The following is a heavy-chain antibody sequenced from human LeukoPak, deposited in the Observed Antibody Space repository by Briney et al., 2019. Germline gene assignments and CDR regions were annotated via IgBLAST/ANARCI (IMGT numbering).Heavy chain of an antibody. Sequence: SVKVSCKASGYTFTSYGISWVRQAPGQGLEWMGGIIPIFGAANYAQKFQGRVTITADKSTSTAYMELSSLRSEDTAVYYCARGSYSHNWFDPWGQGTLVTVSS. J-gene: IGHJ5*02. V-gene: IGHV1-69*06. CDR3: ARGSYSHNWFDP. CDR2: IIPIFGAA. D-gene: IGHD3-10*01. CDR1: GYTFTSYG.